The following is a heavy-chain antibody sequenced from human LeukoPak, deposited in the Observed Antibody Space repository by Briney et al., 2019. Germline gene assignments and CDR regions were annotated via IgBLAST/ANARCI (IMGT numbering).Heavy chain of an antibody. CDR2: ISSSGSTI. CDR1: GFTFSSYE. CDR3: ATYSSDSGVIDY. V-gene: IGHV3-48*03. J-gene: IGHJ4*02. Sequence: GGSLRLSCAASGFTFSSYEMNWVRQAPGKGLEWVSYISSSGSTIYYADSVKGRFTISRDNDKNSLYLQMNSLRAEDTAIYYCATYSSDSGVIDYWGPGTLVTVSS. D-gene: IGHD3-10*01.